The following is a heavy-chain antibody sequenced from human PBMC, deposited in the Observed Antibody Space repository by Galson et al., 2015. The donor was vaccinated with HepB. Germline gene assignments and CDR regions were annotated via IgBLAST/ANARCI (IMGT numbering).Heavy chain of an antibody. J-gene: IGHJ6*03. CDR3: AREYSTSSRFFYFMDV. D-gene: IGHD6-6*01. V-gene: IGHV1-2*04. CDR1: GYTFIGYY. Sequence: QSGAEVKKPGESLKISCKASGYTFIGYYMHWVRQAPGQGLEWMGSINPNSGATNYAQKFQGWVTMTRDTSISTAYMELSRLRSDVTAVYYCAREYSTSSRFFYFMDVWGKGTTVTVSS. CDR2: INPNSGAT.